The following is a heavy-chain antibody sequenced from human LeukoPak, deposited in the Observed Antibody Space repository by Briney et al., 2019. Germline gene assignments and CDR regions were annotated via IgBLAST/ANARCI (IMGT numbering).Heavy chain of an antibody. CDR2: IYSGGST. D-gene: IGHD3-9*01. J-gene: IGHJ6*02. CDR1: GFTVSSNY. CDR3: ARDQYFDWLSGSYYYYGMDV. Sequence: GGSLRLSCAASGFTVSSNYMSWVRQAPGKGLEGVSVIYSGGSTYYADSVKGRFTISRDNSKNTLYLQMNSLRAEDTAVYYCARDQYFDWLSGSYYYYGMDVWGQGTTVTVSS. V-gene: IGHV3-66*01.